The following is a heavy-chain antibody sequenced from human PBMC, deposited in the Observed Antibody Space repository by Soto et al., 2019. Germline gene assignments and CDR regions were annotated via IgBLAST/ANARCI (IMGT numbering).Heavy chain of an antibody. D-gene: IGHD3-3*01. Sequence: QVQLQQWGAGLLKPSETLSLTCAVYGGSFSGYYWSWIRQPPGKGLEWIGEINHSGSTNYNPSLKSRVTISVDTSKNQFSLKLSSVTAADTAVYYCARGLTIFGVVIIGWFDPWGQGTLVTVSS. CDR2: INHSGST. J-gene: IGHJ5*02. CDR1: GGSFSGYY. CDR3: ARGLTIFGVVIIGWFDP. V-gene: IGHV4-34*01.